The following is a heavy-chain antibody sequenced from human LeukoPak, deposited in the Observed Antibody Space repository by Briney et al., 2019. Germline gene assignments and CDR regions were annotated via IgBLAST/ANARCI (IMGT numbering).Heavy chain of an antibody. CDR3: ATSRQLLDNWFDP. V-gene: IGHV4-39*01. Sequence: SETLSLTCTVSGGSISSSSYYWGWIRQPPGKGLEWIGNIYYSGSTYYNPSLKSRVTISVDTSKNQFSLKLSSVTAADTAVYYCATSRQLLDNWFDPWGQGTLVTVS. CDR1: GGSISSSSYY. CDR2: IYYSGST. J-gene: IGHJ5*02. D-gene: IGHD2-2*01.